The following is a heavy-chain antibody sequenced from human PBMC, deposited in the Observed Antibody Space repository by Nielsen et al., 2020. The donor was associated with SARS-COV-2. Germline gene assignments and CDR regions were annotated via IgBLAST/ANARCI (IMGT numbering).Heavy chain of an antibody. Sequence: SETLSLTCTVSGGSISSSSYYWGWIRQPPGKGLEWIGSIYYSGSTYYNPSLKSRVTISVDTSKNQFPLKLSSVTAADTAVYYCARARYSGSYHFDYWGQGTLVTVSS. D-gene: IGHD1-26*01. V-gene: IGHV4-39*01. CDR3: ARARYSGSYHFDY. CDR1: GGSISSSSYY. J-gene: IGHJ4*02. CDR2: IYYSGST.